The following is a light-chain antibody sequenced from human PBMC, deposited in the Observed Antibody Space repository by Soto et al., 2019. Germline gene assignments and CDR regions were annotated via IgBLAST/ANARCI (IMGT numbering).Light chain of an antibody. Sequence: QSVLTQPPSVSGAPGQRVTISCTGSSSNIGAGYDLHWYRQLPGTAPKLLIYDDNNRPSGVPDRFSGSKSGTSASLAISGLQAEDESDYYCQPYDRSLFGYVFGTGTKVTGL. CDR2: DDN. V-gene: IGLV1-40*01. CDR3: QPYDRSLFGYV. J-gene: IGLJ1*01. CDR1: SSNIGAGYD.